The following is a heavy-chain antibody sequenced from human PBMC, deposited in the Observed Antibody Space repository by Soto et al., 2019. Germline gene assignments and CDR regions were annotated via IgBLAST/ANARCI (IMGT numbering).Heavy chain of an antibody. CDR3: ARDGGDYDFWSGYSAHYFDY. D-gene: IGHD3-3*01. CDR1: GGSITTGGSY. Sequence: SETLSLTCTVSGGSITTGGSYWSWIRQHPGKGLEWIGNIYHSGNTYYNPSLKSRLTISVDTSKNHFSLMVDSVTAADTAVYYCARDGGDYDFWSGYSAHYFDYWGQGTLVTVSS. CDR2: IYHSGNT. J-gene: IGHJ4*02. V-gene: IGHV4-31*03.